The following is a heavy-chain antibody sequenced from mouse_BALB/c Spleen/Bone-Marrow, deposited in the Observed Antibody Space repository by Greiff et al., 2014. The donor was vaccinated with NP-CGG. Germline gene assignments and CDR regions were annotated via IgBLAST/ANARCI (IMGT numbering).Heavy chain of an antibody. CDR2: IDPANGNT. D-gene: IGHD1-1*01. V-gene: IGHV14-3*02. CDR1: DFNIKDTY. Sequence: EVKLVESGAELVKPGASVKLSCTASDFNIKDTYMHWVKQRPEQGLEWIGRIDPANGNTKYDPKFQGKATITADTSSNTAYLQLSSLTSEDTAVYYCAPYYYGSSQFAYWGQGTLVTVSA. J-gene: IGHJ3*01. CDR3: APYYYGSSQFAY.